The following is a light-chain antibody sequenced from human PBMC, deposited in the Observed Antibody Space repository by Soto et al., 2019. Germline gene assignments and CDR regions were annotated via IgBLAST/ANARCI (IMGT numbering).Light chain of an antibody. J-gene: IGKJ5*01. V-gene: IGKV1-39*01. CDR3: QQSFTTPS. CDR2: ATS. CDR1: QPVSSY. Sequence: DIQMTQSPSSLSASVGDRVNITCRASQPVSSYLNWYQQQPGTVPKLLIYATSNLQSGVPSRFSGRAFGTDLPLPISSLQPEDFATYYCQQSFTTPSFGQGTRLEIK.